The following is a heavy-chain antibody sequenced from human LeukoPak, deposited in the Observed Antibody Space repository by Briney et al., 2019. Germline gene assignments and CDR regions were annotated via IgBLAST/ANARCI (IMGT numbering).Heavy chain of an antibody. V-gene: IGHV3-48*02. CDR2: VSDSRDV. CDR1: GFTFSTYT. J-gene: IGHJ4*02. D-gene: IGHD5-18*01. Sequence: PGGSLRLSCAASGFTFSTYTMNWVRQAPGKGLEWVSTVSDSRDVHYSDSVKGLFTISRDNARNSLYLQMNSLRDEDTAVYYCTRDGLHTAHFDYWGQGTLVTVSS. CDR3: TRDGLHTAHFDY.